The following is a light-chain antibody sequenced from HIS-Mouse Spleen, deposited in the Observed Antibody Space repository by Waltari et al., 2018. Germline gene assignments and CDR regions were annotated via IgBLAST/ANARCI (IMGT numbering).Light chain of an antibody. CDR1: QGISSY. CDR2: AAS. V-gene: IGKV1-8*01. CDR3: QQYYSYLYT. Sequence: AIRMTQSPSSFPASTGDRVTITCRASQGISSYLAWYQQKPGKAPKLLIYAASTLQSGVPSRFSGSGSGTDFTLTISCLQSEDFATYYCQQYYSYLYTFGQGTKLEIK. J-gene: IGKJ2*01.